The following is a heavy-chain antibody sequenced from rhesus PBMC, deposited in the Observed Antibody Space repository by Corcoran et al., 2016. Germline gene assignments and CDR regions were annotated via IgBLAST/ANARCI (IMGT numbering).Heavy chain of an antibody. V-gene: IGHV4-122*02. CDR1: GYSISSGYY. CDR2: ITYSGRT. CDR3: ARPIAAAGTFDY. D-gene: IGHD6-31*01. Sequence: QVQLPESGPRLVKPSETLSLTCAVSGYSISSGYYWSWIRQPPGKGLEWIGYITYSGRTSYNPSLKSRVTISRDTSKNQFSLKLSSVTAADTAVYYCARPIAAAGTFDYWGQGVLVTVSS. J-gene: IGHJ4*01.